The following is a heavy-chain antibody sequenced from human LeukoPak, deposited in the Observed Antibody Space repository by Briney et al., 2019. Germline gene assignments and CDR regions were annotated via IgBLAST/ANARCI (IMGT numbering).Heavy chain of an antibody. CDR3: ARQTGSGLFILP. Sequence: SETLSLTCNVSGGSISSDNYYWGWIRQPPGKGLEWIGSIYYSGNTYYNASLKSQVSISIDTSKNQLSLKLTSVTAADTAVYYCARQTGSGLFILPGGQGTLVTVSS. V-gene: IGHV4-39*01. J-gene: IGHJ4*02. CDR1: GGSISSDNYY. D-gene: IGHD3/OR15-3a*01. CDR2: IYYSGNT.